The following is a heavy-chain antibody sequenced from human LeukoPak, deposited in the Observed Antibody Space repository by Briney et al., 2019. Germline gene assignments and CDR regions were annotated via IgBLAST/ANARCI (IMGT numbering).Heavy chain of an antibody. CDR2: IYYSGST. D-gene: IGHD3-22*01. V-gene: IGHV4-59*08. CDR3: ARRGYYYDSSGHSYYFDY. Sequence: PSETLSLTCTVSGGSISTYYWSWIRQPPGKGLEWIGDIYYSGSTNYNPSLKSRVTISVDTSKNQFSLKLSSVTAADTAVYYCARRGYYYDSSGHSYYFDYWGQGTLVTVSS. J-gene: IGHJ4*02. CDR1: GGSISTYY.